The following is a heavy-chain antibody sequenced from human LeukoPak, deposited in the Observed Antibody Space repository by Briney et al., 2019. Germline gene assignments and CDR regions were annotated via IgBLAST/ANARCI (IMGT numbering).Heavy chain of an antibody. V-gene: IGHV3-9*01. CDR2: ISWNSGSI. CDR3: AKESGSYYGDYYYRMDV. J-gene: IGHJ6*02. Sequence: GGSLRLSRAASGFTFDDYAMHWVRQAPGKGLEWVSGISWNSGSIGYADSVKGRFTISRDNAKNSLYLQMNSLRAEDTALYYCAKESGSYYGDYYYRMDVWGQGTTVTVSS. CDR1: GFTFDDYA. D-gene: IGHD1-26*01.